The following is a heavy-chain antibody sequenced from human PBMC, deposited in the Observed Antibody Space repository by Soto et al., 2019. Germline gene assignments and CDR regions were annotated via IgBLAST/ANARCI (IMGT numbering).Heavy chain of an antibody. D-gene: IGHD1-26*01. CDR3: ARIKWGLDYYNGMDV. CDR2: INPKTAAT. V-gene: IGHV1-2*02. CDR1: GYSVSDYF. Sequence: ASVKVSCKASGYSVSDYFIQWVRQAPGQGLEWVAWINPKTAATNYAKKFQGRVSLTWDTSFSTAYMELTRLRPDDTAVYYCARIKWGLDYYNGMDVWGQGTTVTVSS. J-gene: IGHJ6*02.